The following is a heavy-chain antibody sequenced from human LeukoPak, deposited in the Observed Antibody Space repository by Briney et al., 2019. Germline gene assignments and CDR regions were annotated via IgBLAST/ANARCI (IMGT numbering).Heavy chain of an antibody. CDR3: ARAEVVPAAVDY. J-gene: IGHJ4*02. CDR2: ISAYNGDT. Sequence: ASVKVSCKASGFTFTSYGISWVRQAPGQGLEWIGWISAYNGDTNYAQKLQGRVTMTTDTSTSTAYMELRSLRSDDTAVYYCARAEVVPAAVDYWGQGTLVTVSS. V-gene: IGHV1-18*01. CDR1: GFTFTSYG. D-gene: IGHD2-2*01.